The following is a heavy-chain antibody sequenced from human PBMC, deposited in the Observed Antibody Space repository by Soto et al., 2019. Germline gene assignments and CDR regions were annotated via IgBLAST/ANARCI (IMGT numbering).Heavy chain of an antibody. CDR2: IYYSGTT. Sequence: QLQLQESGPGLVKPSETLSLTCTVSGGSISSSSYHWGWIRQPPGKGLEWIGSIYYSGTTYYNPSLKSRTPISVDTSKNPCSLKLSSVTAADTAVYYCARSISVAMDFWGQGTLVTVSS. CDR3: ARSISVAMDF. CDR1: GGSISSSSYH. D-gene: IGHD6-19*01. V-gene: IGHV4-39*01. J-gene: IGHJ4*02.